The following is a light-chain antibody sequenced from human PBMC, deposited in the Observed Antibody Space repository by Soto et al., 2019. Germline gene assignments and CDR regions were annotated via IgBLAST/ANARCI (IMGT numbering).Light chain of an antibody. Sequence: DIQMIQSPSTLSASVGDRVTIACRASQTINNYLNCYQQKPGKAPNLLIFGEKTLQSASPSRFTGSGYGTDFTLNRTTLHRQDAGIYRCQQCHATPLTYGQGTRLQSK. J-gene: IGKJ5*01. V-gene: IGKV1-39*01. CDR3: QQCHATPLT. CDR2: GEK. CDR1: QTINNY.